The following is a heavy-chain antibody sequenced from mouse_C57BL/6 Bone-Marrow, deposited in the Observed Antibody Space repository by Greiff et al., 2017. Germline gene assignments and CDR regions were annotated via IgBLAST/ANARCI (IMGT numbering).Heavy chain of an antibody. CDR2: IDPENGDT. CDR3: TVYLYFDV. V-gene: IGHV14-4*01. Sequence: VQLQQSGAELVRPGASVKLSCTASGFNIKDDYMHWVKQRPEQGLEWIGWIDPENGDTEYDPKFQGKATITADTSSNTAYLQLSSLTSEDTAVYYCTVYLYFDVWGAGTTVTVSS. J-gene: IGHJ1*01. CDR1: GFNIKDDY. D-gene: IGHD5-1-1*01.